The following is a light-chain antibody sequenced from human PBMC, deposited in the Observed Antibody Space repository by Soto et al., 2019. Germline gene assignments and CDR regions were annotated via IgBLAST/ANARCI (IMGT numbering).Light chain of an antibody. CDR3: PYYYTTPVT. V-gene: IGKV4-1*01. CDR2: WAS. CDR1: QSVLYSSNNRNY. J-gene: IGKJ4*01. Sequence: DIVMTQSPDCLAVSLGERATINCKSSQSVLYSSNNRNYLAWYQQKPGQPPKLLIYWASTRESGVPHRFGGSGSATDFTLTISGLPAEDVPVYYCPYYYTTPVTFSGGTKVESK.